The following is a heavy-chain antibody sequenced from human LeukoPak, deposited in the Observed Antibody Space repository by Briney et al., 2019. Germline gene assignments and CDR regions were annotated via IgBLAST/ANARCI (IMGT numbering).Heavy chain of an antibody. V-gene: IGHV3-11*01. CDR3: AGDRQAIFGVVTIAGMDV. Sequence: GGSLRLSCAASGFTFSDYYMSWIRQAPGKGLEWVSYISSSGSTIYYADSVKGRFTISRDNPKNSLFLQMNSLRAEDTAVYYCAGDRQAIFGVVTIAGMDVWGQGTTVTVSS. CDR1: GFTFSDYY. J-gene: IGHJ6*02. CDR2: ISSSGSTI. D-gene: IGHD3-3*01.